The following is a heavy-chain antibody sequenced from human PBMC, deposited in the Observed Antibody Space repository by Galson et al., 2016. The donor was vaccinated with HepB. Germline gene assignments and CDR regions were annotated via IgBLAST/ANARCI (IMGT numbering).Heavy chain of an antibody. Sequence: SLRLSCAVSGFKFDDYAMQWVRQVPGKGLEWVSGISWNSGTIGYAASVKARFTMSRDNTKTSLSLQMDSLKTEDTAVYYCVKSDKDRVIPAAVDDYNYSMEVWGPGTMVTVSS. J-gene: IGHJ6*02. CDR3: VKSDKDRVIPAAVDDYNYSMEV. V-gene: IGHV3-9*01. D-gene: IGHD2-2*01. CDR2: ISWNSGTI. CDR1: GFKFDDYA.